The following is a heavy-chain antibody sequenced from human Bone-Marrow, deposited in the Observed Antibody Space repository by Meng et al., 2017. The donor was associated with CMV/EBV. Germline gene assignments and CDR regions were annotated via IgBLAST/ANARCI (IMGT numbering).Heavy chain of an antibody. V-gene: IGHV4-59*12. CDR1: GGSISSYY. Sequence: SETLSLTCTVSGGSISSYYWSWIRQPPGKGLEWIGYIYYSGSTYYNPSLKSRVTISVDTSKNQFSLKLSSVTAADTAVYYCAREVGCSGGSCQPYYYGMDVWGQGTTVTVSS. CDR3: AREVGCSGGSCQPYYYGMDV. D-gene: IGHD2-15*01. J-gene: IGHJ6*01. CDR2: IYYSGST.